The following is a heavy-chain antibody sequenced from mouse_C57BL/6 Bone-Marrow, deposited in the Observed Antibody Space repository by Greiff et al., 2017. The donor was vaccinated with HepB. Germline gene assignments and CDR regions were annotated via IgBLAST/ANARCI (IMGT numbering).Heavy chain of an antibody. CDR3: ARDDYGSSLYFDY. Sequence: QVQLQQPGAELVKPGASVKMSCKASGYTFTSYWITWVKQRPGQGLEWIGDIYPGSGSTNYNEKFKSKATLTVDTSSSTAYMQLSSLTSKDSAVYYCARDDYGSSLYFDYWGQGTTLTVSS. CDR1: GYTFTSYW. CDR2: IYPGSGST. J-gene: IGHJ2*01. V-gene: IGHV1-55*01. D-gene: IGHD1-1*01.